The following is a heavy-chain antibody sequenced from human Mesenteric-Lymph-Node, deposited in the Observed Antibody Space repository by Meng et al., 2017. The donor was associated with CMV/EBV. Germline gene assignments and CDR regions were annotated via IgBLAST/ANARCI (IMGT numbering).Heavy chain of an antibody. V-gene: IGHV1-2*02. J-gene: IGHJ3*02. Sequence: ASVKVSCKASGYTFTSYGISWVRQAPGQGLEWMGWINPSSGGSDYAQNFQGRVTMTRDTSVRTAYMELSRLRSDDTAMYYCARDPDWKYFLGRGDAFDIWGQGTMVTVSS. CDR1: GYTFTSYG. D-gene: IGHD1-7*01. CDR2: INPSSGGS. CDR3: ARDPDWKYFLGRGDAFDI.